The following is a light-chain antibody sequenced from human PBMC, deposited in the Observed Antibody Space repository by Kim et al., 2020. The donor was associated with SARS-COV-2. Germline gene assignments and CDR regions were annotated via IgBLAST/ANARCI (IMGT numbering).Light chain of an antibody. V-gene: IGKV1-39*01. CDR3: QQSYSTPPWT. Sequence: SVGDRVTITCRASQSISIYLNWFQQKPGKAPKLLIYAASSLQSGVPSRFSGSGSGTDFTLTISSLQPEDFATYYCQQSYSTPPWTFGQGTKVDIK. CDR1: QSISIY. CDR2: AAS. J-gene: IGKJ1*01.